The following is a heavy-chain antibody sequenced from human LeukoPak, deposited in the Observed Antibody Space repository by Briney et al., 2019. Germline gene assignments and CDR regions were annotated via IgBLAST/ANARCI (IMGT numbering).Heavy chain of an antibody. CDR2: INWNGGST. J-gene: IGHJ6*03. Sequence: GGSLRLSCAASGFTFDDYGMSWVRQAPGKGLEWVSGINWNGGSTGYADSVKGRFTISRDNAKNSLYLQMNSLRAEDTALYHYARRRRRAAAGGYYYYMDVWGKGTTVTISS. CDR3: ARRRRRAAAGGYYYYMDV. V-gene: IGHV3-20*01. D-gene: IGHD6-13*01. CDR1: GFTFDDYG.